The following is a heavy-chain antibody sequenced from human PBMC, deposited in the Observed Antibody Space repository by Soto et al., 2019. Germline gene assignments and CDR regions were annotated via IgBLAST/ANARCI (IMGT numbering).Heavy chain of an antibody. CDR1: GDSIRSYY. V-gene: IGHV4-59*08. D-gene: IGHD4-17*01. Sequence: PSETLSLTCTVSGDSIRSYYWSWIRQPPGKGLEWIGYIHYSGSTNYNPSLKSRVTISVDTSKNQFSLRLSSVTAADTAVYYCARRYGGAFDIWGQGTMVTVSS. J-gene: IGHJ3*02. CDR2: IHYSGST. CDR3: ARRYGGAFDI.